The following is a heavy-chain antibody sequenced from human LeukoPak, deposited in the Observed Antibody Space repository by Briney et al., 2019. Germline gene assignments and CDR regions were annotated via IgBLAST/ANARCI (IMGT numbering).Heavy chain of an antibody. CDR2: IKQDGSEK. D-gene: IGHD3-3*01. V-gene: IGHV3-7*01. Sequence: GGSLRLSCAASGFTFSSYWMSWVRQAPGKGLEWVANIKQDGSEKYYVDSVKGRFTISRDNAKNSLYPQMNSLRAEDTAVYYCAREEITIFGVVITNYYYYMDVWGKGTTVTVSS. CDR3: AREEITIFGVVITNYYYYMDV. J-gene: IGHJ6*03. CDR1: GFTFSSYW.